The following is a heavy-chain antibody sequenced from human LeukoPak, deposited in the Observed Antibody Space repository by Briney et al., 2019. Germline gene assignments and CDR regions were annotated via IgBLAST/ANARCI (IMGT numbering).Heavy chain of an antibody. CDR3: ARGYDSSAYYPFNY. D-gene: IGHD3-22*01. J-gene: IGHJ4*02. V-gene: IGHV4-34*01. CDR1: GGSFSGYY. Sequence: SETLSLTCAVYGGSFSGYYWSWIRQPPGKGLEWIGEINHSGSTNYNPSLKSRVTISVDTSKNQFSLKLSSVTAADTAVYYCARGYDSSAYYPFNYWGQGTLVTVSS. CDR2: INHSGST.